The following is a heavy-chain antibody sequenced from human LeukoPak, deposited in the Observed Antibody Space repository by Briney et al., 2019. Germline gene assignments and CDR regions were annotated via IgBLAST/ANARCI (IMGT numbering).Heavy chain of an antibody. V-gene: IGHV3-30-3*01. D-gene: IGHD3-10*01. CDR2: TSHDGSNK. J-gene: IGHJ3*02. CDR1: GFTFSSYA. Sequence: GGSLRLSCAASGFTFSSYAMHWVRQAPGKGLELVAVTSHDGSNKYYADPVKGRFTISRDNSKTTLYLQMNSLRAEDTAVYYCARDQFGELVVCTFHIWGQGTMVTVSS. CDR3: ARDQFGELVVCTFHI.